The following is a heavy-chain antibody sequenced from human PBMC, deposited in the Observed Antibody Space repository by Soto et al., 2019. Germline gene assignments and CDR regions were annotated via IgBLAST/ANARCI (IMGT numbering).Heavy chain of an antibody. D-gene: IGHD6-13*01. CDR2: IYPSGST. Sequence: QVQLQESGPGLVKPSETLSLTCTVSGDSISSLYWSWIRQPAGKGLEWIGRIYPSGSTNYNPSLNSRVTMSVDTSKNQFSLRLSSVTAADTAVYYCARAWYSSSWYEDYWGRGTLVTVSS. CDR3: ARAWYSSSWYEDY. J-gene: IGHJ4*02. V-gene: IGHV4-4*07. CDR1: GDSISSLY.